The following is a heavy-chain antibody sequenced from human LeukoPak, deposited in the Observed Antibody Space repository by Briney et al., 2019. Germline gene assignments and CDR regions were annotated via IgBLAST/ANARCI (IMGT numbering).Heavy chain of an antibody. D-gene: IGHD5-18*01. V-gene: IGHV3-23*01. CDR3: AKNDGYRYGRNYGMDV. CDR2: ISGSGGAT. Sequence: PGGSLRLSCAASGFTFSSYGMSWVRQAPGQGLVWVSGISGSGGATYYAGSVQGRFTMSRDNSKSTLYLQMNSLRADDTAIYYCAKNDGYRYGRNYGMDVWGQGTTVTVSS. J-gene: IGHJ6*02. CDR1: GFTFSSYG.